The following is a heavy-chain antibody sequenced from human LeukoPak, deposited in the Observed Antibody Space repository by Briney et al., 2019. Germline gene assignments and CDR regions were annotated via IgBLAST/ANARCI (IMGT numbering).Heavy chain of an antibody. V-gene: IGHV3-7*01. Sequence: GGSLRLSCAASGFTFSSYWMSWVRQAPGKGLEWVANIKQDGSEKYYVDSVKGRFTISRDDARNSLYLQMNSLRAEDTAVYYCARDRYYYYYMDVWGKGTTVTVSS. CDR1: GFTFSSYW. CDR2: IKQDGSEK. J-gene: IGHJ6*03. CDR3: ARDRYYYYYMDV.